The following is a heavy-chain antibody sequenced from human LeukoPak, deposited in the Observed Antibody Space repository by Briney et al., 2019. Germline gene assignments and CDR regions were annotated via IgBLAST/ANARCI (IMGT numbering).Heavy chain of an antibody. CDR1: GFSLSTSGVG. CDR3: AHSNVLLWFGESLLRGMDV. CDR2: IYWDDDK. V-gene: IGHV2-5*02. D-gene: IGHD3-10*01. J-gene: IGHJ6*02. Sequence: SGPTLVNPTQTLTLTRTFSGFSLSTSGVGVGWIRQPPGKALEWLALIYWDDDKRYSPSLKSRLTITKDTSKNQVVLTMTNMDPVDTATYYCAHSNVLLWFGESLLRGMDVWGQGTTVTVSS.